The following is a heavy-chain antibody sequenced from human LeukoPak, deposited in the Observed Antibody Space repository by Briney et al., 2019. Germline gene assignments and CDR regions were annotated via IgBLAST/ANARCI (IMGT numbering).Heavy chain of an antibody. V-gene: IGHV3-9*01. Sequence: GGSLRLSCAASGFTFDDYAMHWVRQAPGKGLEWVSGISWNSGSIGYADSVKGRFTISRDNAKNSLYLQMNSLRAEDTALYYCAKEGSSGWYLDYWGQGTLVTVSS. D-gene: IGHD6-19*01. CDR3: AKEGSSGWYLDY. J-gene: IGHJ4*02. CDR1: GFTFDDYA. CDR2: ISWNSGSI.